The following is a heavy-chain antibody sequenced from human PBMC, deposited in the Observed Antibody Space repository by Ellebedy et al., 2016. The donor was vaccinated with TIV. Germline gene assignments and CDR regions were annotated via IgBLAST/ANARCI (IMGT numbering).Heavy chain of an antibody. J-gene: IGHJ4*02. V-gene: IGHV4-59*08. CDR2: IYYSGST. CDR3: ARQSRVGATNLQLDY. Sequence: MPSETLSLTCTVSGGSISSYYWSWIRQTPGKGLEWIGYIYYSGSTNYNPSLKSRVTISVDTSKNQFSLKLSYVTAADTAVYYCARQSRVGATNLQLDYWGQGTLITVSS. CDR1: GGSISSYY. D-gene: IGHD1-26*01.